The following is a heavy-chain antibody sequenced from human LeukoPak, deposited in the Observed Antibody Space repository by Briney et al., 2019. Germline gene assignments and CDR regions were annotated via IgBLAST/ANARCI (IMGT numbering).Heavy chain of an antibody. D-gene: IGHD3-9*01. CDR2: ISAYNGNT. CDR3: ARDTRGHILTGYSPFDY. J-gene: IGHJ4*02. Sequence: AASVKVSCKASGYTFTSYGISWVRHAPGQGLEWMGWISAYNGNTNYAQKLQGRVTMTTDTSTSTAYMELRSLRSDDTAVYYCARDTRGHILTGYSPFDYWGQGTLVTVSS. CDR1: GYTFTSYG. V-gene: IGHV1-18*01.